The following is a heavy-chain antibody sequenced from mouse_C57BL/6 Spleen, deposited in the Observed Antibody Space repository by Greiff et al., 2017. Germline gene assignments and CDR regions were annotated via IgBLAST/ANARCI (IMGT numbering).Heavy chain of an antibody. CDR2: IDPEDGET. CDR3: ARSFITTVVAPYFDY. V-gene: IGHV14-2*01. J-gene: IGHJ2*01. CDR1: GFNIKDYY. D-gene: IGHD1-1*01. Sequence: EVQVVESGAELVKPGASVKLSCTASGFNIKDYYMHWVKQRTEQGLEWIGRIDPEDGETKYAPKFQGKATITADTSSNTAYLQLSSLTSEDTAVYYCARSFITTVVAPYFDYWGQGTTLTVSS.